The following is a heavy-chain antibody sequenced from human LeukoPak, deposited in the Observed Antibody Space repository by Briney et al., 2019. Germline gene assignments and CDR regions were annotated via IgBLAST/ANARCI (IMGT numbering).Heavy chain of an antibody. Sequence: GGSLRLSCAASGFTFSSYSMNWVRQAPGKGLEWVSSISSSSSYIYYADSVKGRFTISRDDAKNSLYLQMNSLRAEDTAVYYCARASGAVAGTWSFDYWGQGTLVTVSS. CDR2: ISSSSSYI. J-gene: IGHJ4*02. CDR3: ARASGAVAGTWSFDY. V-gene: IGHV3-21*01. D-gene: IGHD6-19*01. CDR1: GFTFSSYS.